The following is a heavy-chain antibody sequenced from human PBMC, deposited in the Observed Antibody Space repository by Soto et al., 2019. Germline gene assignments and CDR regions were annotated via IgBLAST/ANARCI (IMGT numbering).Heavy chain of an antibody. CDR3: ARGRDGYNLRFDY. Sequence: SETLSLTCTVSGGSISSGGYYWSWIRQHPGKGLEWIGYIYYSGSTNYNHSLKSRVTISVDTSKNQFSLKLSSVTAADTAVYYCARGRDGYNLRFDYWGQGTLVTVSS. J-gene: IGHJ4*02. D-gene: IGHD5-12*01. V-gene: IGHV4-61*08. CDR1: GGSISSGGYY. CDR2: IYYSGST.